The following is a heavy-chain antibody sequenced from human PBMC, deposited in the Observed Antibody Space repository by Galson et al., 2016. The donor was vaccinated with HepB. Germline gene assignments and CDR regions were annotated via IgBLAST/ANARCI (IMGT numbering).Heavy chain of an antibody. Sequence: SVKVSCKASGYTFTTYAMHWVRQAPAQRVEWMGWINTVNGTTKYSQNFQGTVTITRDTSASTAYMELSSLRSEDTAVYYCAREEPYSSSCYNYWGQGTLVTVSS. CDR3: AREEPYSSSCYNY. J-gene: IGHJ4*02. CDR2: INTVNGTT. V-gene: IGHV1-3*04. CDR1: GYTFTTYA. D-gene: IGHD6-13*01.